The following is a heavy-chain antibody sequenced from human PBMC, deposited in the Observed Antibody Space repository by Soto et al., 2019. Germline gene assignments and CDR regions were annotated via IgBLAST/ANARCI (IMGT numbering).Heavy chain of an antibody. CDR1: GGSVSSGNYY. Sequence: SETLSLTCTVSGGSVSSGNYYWSWIRQPPGKGLEWIGYFYYTGSTSYNPSLKSRVTISVDTSKNQFSLKLTSVTAADTAVYYCSRGILVWGQGALVTVSS. CDR2: FYYTGST. D-gene: IGHD5-18*01. V-gene: IGHV4-31*03. CDR3: SRGILV. J-gene: IGHJ4*02.